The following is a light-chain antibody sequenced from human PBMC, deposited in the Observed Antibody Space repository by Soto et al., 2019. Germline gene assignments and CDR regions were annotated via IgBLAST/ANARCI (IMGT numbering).Light chain of an antibody. CDR3: MHSIDWPWT. V-gene: IGKV2-30*01. CDR2: NVS. J-gene: IGKJ1*01. CDR1: RSLVFSDGNTY. Sequence: VVTQSPLSLSVTLGQPASISCRSSRSLVFSDGNTYLHWFQQRPGQSPRRLIDNVSNRDSGVTDRFSGSGSGTDFTLEISRVEAEDVGMYYCMHSIDWPWTFGQGTKVDIK.